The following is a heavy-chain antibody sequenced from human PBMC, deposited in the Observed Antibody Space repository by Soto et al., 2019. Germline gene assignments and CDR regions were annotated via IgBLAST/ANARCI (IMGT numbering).Heavy chain of an antibody. J-gene: IGHJ6*02. CDR3: ARESTIVVVTSYGMDA. CDR1: GFTFTTYC. Sequence: PGGSLRLSCVGSGFTFTTYCLHWVRQAPGKGLEYLSAISNDGVHTYYANSVKDRFTISRDNSKDTVYLHMGSLRPDDMAVYYCARESTIVVVTSYGMDAWGQGTTVTVSS. CDR2: ISNDGVHT. V-gene: IGHV3-64*01. D-gene: IGHD2-21*02.